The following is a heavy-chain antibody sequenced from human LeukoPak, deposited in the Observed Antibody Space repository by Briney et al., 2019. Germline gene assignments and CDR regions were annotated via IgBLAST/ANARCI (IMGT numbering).Heavy chain of an antibody. Sequence: SETLSLTCTVSGGSISSCYWSWIRQPPGKGLEWIGYIYYSGSTNYNPSLKSRVTISVDTSKNQFSLKLSSVTAADTAVYYCARVFQDYDSGGYYYYYFDYWGQGTLVTVSS. V-gene: IGHV4-59*01. D-gene: IGHD3-22*01. CDR1: GGSISSCY. CDR3: ARVFQDYDSGGYYYYYFDY. CDR2: IYYSGST. J-gene: IGHJ4*02.